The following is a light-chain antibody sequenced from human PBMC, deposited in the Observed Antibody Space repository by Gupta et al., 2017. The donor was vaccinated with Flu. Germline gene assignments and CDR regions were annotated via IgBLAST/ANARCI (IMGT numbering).Light chain of an antibody. Sequence: EIVLTQSPDFQSVTPREKVTITCRASDTIGNSLHWYQQKPNQSPKLLITYASQSFSGVPSRFSGSGSGTDFTLTINSLEAEDAATYYCHQSYYLPFTFGPGTTVDIK. CDR2: YAS. CDR1: DTIGNS. J-gene: IGKJ3*01. CDR3: HQSYYLPFT. V-gene: IGKV6-21*01.